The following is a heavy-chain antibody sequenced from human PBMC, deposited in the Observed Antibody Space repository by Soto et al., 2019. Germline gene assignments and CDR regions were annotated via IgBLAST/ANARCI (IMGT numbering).Heavy chain of an antibody. CDR3: ATRGGGDYIFDS. CDR2: IFYGGGSGVA. Sequence: SETLSLTCTVSGGSFSSSNYYWGWIRQSPGKGLEWIGNIFYGGGSGVAYYSPSLKSRVTISVDTSKNQFSLNMRSLTAADTAVYFCATRGGGDYIFDSWGQGKLVTVSS. V-gene: IGHV4-39*01. D-gene: IGHD4-17*01. J-gene: IGHJ4*02. CDR1: GGSFSSSNYY.